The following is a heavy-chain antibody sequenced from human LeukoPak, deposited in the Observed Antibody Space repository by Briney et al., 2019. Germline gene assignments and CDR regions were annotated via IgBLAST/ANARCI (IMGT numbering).Heavy chain of an antibody. D-gene: IGHD6-13*01. J-gene: IGHJ4*01. Sequence: GGSLRLSCAVSGFTFSSYWMNWVRQAPGKGLEWVASVRQDGGEKSYVDSAKGRFTISRDNTKNSLYLQINSLRAEDTAVCYCARDGTAAGLYFDLWGQGTLVTVSS. CDR2: VRQDGGEK. CDR1: GFTFSSYW. CDR3: ARDGTAAGLYFDL. V-gene: IGHV3-7*01.